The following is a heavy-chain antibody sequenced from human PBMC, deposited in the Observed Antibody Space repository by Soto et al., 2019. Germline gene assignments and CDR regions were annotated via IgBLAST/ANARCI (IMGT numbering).Heavy chain of an antibody. CDR3: ARPHGGSSGWDNWFDP. CDR2: IYYSGST. J-gene: IGHJ5*02. V-gene: IGHV4-59*01. CDR1: GGSISSYY. Sequence: QVQLQESGPGLVKPSETLSLTCTVSGGSISSYYWRWIRQPPGKGLEWIGYIYYSGSTNYNPSLPSRVTISVDTSKNQFSLKLSSVTAADTAVYYCARPHGGSSGWDNWFDPWGQGTLVTVSS. D-gene: IGHD6-25*01.